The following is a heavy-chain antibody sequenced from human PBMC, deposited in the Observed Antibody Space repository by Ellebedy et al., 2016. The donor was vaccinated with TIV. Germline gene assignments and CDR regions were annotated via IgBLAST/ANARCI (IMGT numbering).Heavy chain of an antibody. CDR3: ARGWFGSGMGV. CDR1: GDSVSTDIG. CDR2: TYYRSKWNN. Sequence: SQTLSLTCVISGDSVSTDIGWNWIRQSSSRGLEWLGRTYYRSKWNNDYAVSLKSRITINPDTSKNQFSLQLNSLTPEDTAVYYCARGWFGSGMGVWGQGTTVTVSS. D-gene: IGHD3-16*01. J-gene: IGHJ6*02. V-gene: IGHV6-1*01.